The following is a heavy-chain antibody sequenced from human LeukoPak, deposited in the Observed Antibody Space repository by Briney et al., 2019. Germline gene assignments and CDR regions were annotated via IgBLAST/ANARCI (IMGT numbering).Heavy chain of an antibody. D-gene: IGHD4-17*01. CDR1: GFALSSSN. CDR3: AKDSIDYDDYNYFDS. CDR2: IWYDGSYE. J-gene: IGHJ4*02. V-gene: IGHV3-33*06. Sequence: GESLKISCVASGFALSSSNMHWVRQAPGKGLEWVALIWYDGSYEYYTDSVKGRFTIPRDNSKNTLYLQMNSLRAEDTATYYCAKDSIDYDDYNYFDSWGQGSLVTVSS.